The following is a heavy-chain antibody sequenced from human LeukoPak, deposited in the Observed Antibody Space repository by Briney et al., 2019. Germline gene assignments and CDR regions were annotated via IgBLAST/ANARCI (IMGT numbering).Heavy chain of an antibody. V-gene: IGHV4-38-2*02. J-gene: IGHJ5*02. D-gene: IGHD1-20*01. Sequence: SETLSLTCTVSGYSISSGYYWGWIRQPPGKGLEWIGSIEHSGSTFFNPSLKSRVTISVDTSKNQFSLKLSSVTAADTAVYYCARKGLTGTGGGGWFDPWGQGTLVTVSS. CDR3: ARKGLTGTGGGGWFDP. CDR2: IEHSGST. CDR1: GYSISSGYY.